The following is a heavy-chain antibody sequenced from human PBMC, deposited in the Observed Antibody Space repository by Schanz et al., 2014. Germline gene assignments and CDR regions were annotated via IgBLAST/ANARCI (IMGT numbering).Heavy chain of an antibody. CDR3: ARGPLGTSP. J-gene: IGHJ5*02. CDR1: GGTFSSYT. V-gene: IGHV1-69*02. Sequence: QVQLVQSGAEVKKPGPSVKVSCTASGGTFSSYTISWIRQAPGQGLEWMGRIIPVLAIADYAQKFQGRVTITADKSTSTASMELSSLRSEDTAVYYCARGPLGTSPWGQGTLVTVSS. D-gene: IGHD5-12*01. CDR2: IIPVLAIA.